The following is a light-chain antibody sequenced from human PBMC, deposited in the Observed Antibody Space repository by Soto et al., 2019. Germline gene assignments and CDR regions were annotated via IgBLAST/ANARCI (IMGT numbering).Light chain of an antibody. CDR2: GAS. Sequence: DIVLTQSPGTLSLSPGERATLSCRASQSISSSYLAWYQQKPGQAPRLLIYGASSRATGIPDRFSGSGSGTDFTLTISRLEPADFVVYSCQQYGSSPYTFGQGTKLEIK. CDR1: QSISSSY. J-gene: IGKJ2*01. V-gene: IGKV3-20*01. CDR3: QQYGSSPYT.